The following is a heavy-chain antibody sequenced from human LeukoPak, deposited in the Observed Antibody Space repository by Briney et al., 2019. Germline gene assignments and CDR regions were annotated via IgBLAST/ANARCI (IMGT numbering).Heavy chain of an antibody. D-gene: IGHD2-15*01. CDR3: GRAPLQWSPMSAVDY. CDR2: ISAYNGNT. Sequence: PRASVKVSCKASGYTFTSYGISWVRQAPGRGLEWMGWISAYNGNTNYAQKLQGRVTMTTDTSTSTAYMELRSLRSEDTAMYYCGRAPLQWSPMSAVDYWGQGTLVTVSS. J-gene: IGHJ4*02. V-gene: IGHV1-18*01. CDR1: GYTFTSYG.